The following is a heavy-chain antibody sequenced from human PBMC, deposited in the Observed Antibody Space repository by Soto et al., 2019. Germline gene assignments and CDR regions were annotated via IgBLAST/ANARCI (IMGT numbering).Heavy chain of an antibody. CDR1: GGSISSGDYY. J-gene: IGHJ4*02. CDR2: IYYSGST. Sequence: SETLSLTCTVSGGSISSGDYYWSWIRQPPGKGLEWIGYIYYSGSTYYNPSLKSRVTISVDTSKNQFSLKLSSVTAADTAVYYCARFLDAYYFDYWGQGTLVTVSS. CDR3: ARFLDAYYFDY. V-gene: IGHV4-30-4*01.